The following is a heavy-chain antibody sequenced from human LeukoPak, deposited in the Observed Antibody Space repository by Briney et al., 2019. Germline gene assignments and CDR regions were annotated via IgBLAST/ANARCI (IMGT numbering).Heavy chain of an antibody. CDR2: TDPSDSYT. D-gene: IGHD1-26*01. CDR1: GYSFTSYW. CDR3: ARHFLGELPDMDV. Sequence: GESLKISCKGSGYSFTSYWIGWVRQMPGKGLEWMGRTDPSDSYTKYSPSFQGHVTISGDESISTAYLQWSSLKASDTAMYYCARHFLGELPDMDVWGQGTTVTVSS. V-gene: IGHV5-10-1*01. J-gene: IGHJ6*02.